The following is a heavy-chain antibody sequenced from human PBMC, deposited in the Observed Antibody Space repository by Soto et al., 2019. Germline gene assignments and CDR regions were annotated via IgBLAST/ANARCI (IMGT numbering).Heavy chain of an antibody. D-gene: IGHD3-3*01. CDR3: ARLAFGVVIAAYYYYGMDV. V-gene: IGHV5-10-1*01. Sequence: GESLKISFKGSAYSFTSYWISWVRQLPGKALEWRGRIDPSDSYTNYSPSCKGHVTISADKSISTAYLQWSRLKASDTAMYYSARLAFGVVIAAYYYYGMDVWGQGTTVTVSS. CDR1: AYSFTSYW. J-gene: IGHJ6*02. CDR2: IDPSDSYT.